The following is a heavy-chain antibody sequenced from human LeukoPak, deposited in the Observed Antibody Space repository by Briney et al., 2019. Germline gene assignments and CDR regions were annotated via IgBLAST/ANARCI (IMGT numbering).Heavy chain of an antibody. V-gene: IGHV4-61*08. J-gene: IGHJ2*01. Sequence: SETLSLTCTVSGGSISSDDYYWSWIRQPPGKGLEWIVYIHYSGNTNYNPSLKSRVTISVDTSKNQFSLKLSSVTAADTAVYYCARDGQYGGYRGYWYFDLWGRGTLVTVSS. CDR2: IHYSGNT. CDR1: GGSISSDDYY. CDR3: ARDGQYGGYRGYWYFDL. D-gene: IGHD5-12*01.